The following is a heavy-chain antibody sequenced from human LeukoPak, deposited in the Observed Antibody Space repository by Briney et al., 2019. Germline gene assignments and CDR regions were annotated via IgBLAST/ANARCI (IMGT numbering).Heavy chain of an antibody. D-gene: IGHD3-10*01. V-gene: IGHV3-33*06. J-gene: IGHJ4*02. Sequence: GGSLRLSCAASGFTFSTYGMHWVRQAPGKGLEWLALIWYDGSNDNYAESVKGRFTISRDNSKNTLYLQMNSLRAEDTAVYYCAKTRGSLWSGFDYRGQGALVTVSS. CDR1: GFTFSTYG. CDR2: IWYDGSND. CDR3: AKTRGSLWSGFDY.